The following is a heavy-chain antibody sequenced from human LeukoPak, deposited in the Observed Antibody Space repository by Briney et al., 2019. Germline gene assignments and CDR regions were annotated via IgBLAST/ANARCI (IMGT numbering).Heavy chain of an antibody. Sequence: GGSLRLSCAASGFTFSSYWMHWVRQAPGEGLIWVSRINGDGRTTTYADSVKGRFTISRDNAKNTLYLQMNSLRAEDTAVYFCARDLDGSGSDHWFDPWGQGTLVTVSS. J-gene: IGHJ5*02. CDR1: GFTFSSYW. V-gene: IGHV3-74*01. CDR3: ARDLDGSGSDHWFDP. D-gene: IGHD3-10*01. CDR2: INGDGRTT.